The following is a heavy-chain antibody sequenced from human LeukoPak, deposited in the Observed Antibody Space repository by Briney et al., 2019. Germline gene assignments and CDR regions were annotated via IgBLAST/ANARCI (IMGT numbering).Heavy chain of an antibody. V-gene: IGHV3-66*01. J-gene: IGHJ4*02. CDR2: IYISGVR. CDR1: GFSVRKHD. Sequence: GALEPSLVSPGFSVRKHDLKWVRPAPGGGLEWVSLIYISGVRVYADSVEDRFVISRDSSKNTLYLQLNGLRAEDTAIYYCAKRSPPYWGLGTLVTVSS. D-gene: IGHD6-19*01. CDR3: AKRSPPY.